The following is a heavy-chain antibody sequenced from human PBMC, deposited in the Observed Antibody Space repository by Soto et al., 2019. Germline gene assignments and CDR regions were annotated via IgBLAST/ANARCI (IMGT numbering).Heavy chain of an antibody. J-gene: IGHJ5*02. D-gene: IGHD3-3*01. V-gene: IGHV1-2*02. CDR3: ARGGGTILAPLP. CDR1: GYTFTGYF. Sequence: GASVKVSCKASGYTFTGYFIHWVRQAPGQGLEWMGWINPNSGATKYAQKFQGRVTMTRDTSISTAYMELTLLRSDDTAIYYRARGGGTILAPLPWGEGTMVTVSS. CDR2: INPNSGAT.